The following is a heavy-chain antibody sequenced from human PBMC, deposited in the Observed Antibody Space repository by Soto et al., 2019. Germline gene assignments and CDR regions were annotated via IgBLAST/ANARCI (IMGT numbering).Heavy chain of an antibody. CDR2: ISGSGGST. CDR1: GFTFSSYA. J-gene: IGHJ6*03. CDR3: AKDGWHDILTGYYQNHYYYYMDV. V-gene: IGHV3-23*01. Sequence: GGSLRLSCAASGFTFSSYAMSWVRQAPGKGLEWVSAISGSGGSTYYADSVKGRFTISRDNSKNTLYLQMNSLRAEDTAVYYCAKDGWHDILTGYYQNHYYYYMDVWGKGTTVTFSS. D-gene: IGHD3-9*01.